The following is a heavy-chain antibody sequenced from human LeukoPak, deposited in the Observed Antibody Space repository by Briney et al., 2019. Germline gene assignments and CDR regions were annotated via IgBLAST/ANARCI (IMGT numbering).Heavy chain of an antibody. CDR1: GFTFSSYA. V-gene: IGHV3-30-3*01. J-gene: IGHJ4*02. D-gene: IGHD6-19*01. Sequence: GGSLRLSCAASGFTFSSYAMHWVRQAPGKGPEWVAVISYDGSNKYYADSVKGRFTISRDNSKNTLYLQMNSLRAEDTAVYYCARGQWLISTFDYWGQGTLVTVSS. CDR3: ARGQWLISTFDY. CDR2: ISYDGSNK.